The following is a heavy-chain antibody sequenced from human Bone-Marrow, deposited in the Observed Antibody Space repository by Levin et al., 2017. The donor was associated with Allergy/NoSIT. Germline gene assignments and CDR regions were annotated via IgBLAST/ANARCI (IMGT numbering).Heavy chain of an antibody. V-gene: IGHV1-2*02. D-gene: IGHD3-16*02. CDR1: GYNFTANY. CDR3: AREVTDYVWGTHRHYFDS. CDR2: INPNSGVT. J-gene: IGHJ4*02. Sequence: ASVKVSCKASGYNFTANYIHWVRLAPGQGLEWMGWINPNSGVTNFAQKFQGRVTMTRDTSISTVYMEMSSLRSDDTAVYYCAREVTDYVWGTHRHYFDSWGQGTLVTVSS.